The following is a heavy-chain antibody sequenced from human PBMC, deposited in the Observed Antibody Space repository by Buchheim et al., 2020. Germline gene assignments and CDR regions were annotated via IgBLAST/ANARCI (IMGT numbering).Heavy chain of an antibody. D-gene: IGHD3-22*01. CDR3: AKDGYYYDSSGYDY. Sequence: QVQLVESGGGVVQPGRSLRLSCAASGFTFSSYAMHWVRQAPGKGLEWVAVISYDGSNKYYADSVKGRFTISRDNSKNTLYLQMNSLRAEDTAVYYCAKDGYYYDSSGYDYWGQGTL. CDR2: ISYDGSNK. V-gene: IGHV3-30-3*01. J-gene: IGHJ4*02. CDR1: GFTFSSYA.